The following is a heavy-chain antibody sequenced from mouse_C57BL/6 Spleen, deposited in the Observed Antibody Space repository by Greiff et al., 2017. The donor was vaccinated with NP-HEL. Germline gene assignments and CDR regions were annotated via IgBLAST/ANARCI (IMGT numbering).Heavy chain of an antibody. CDR1: GYTFTGYW. J-gene: IGHJ4*01. CDR3: ARPVTTVVATDYAMDY. CDR2: ILPGSGST. Sequence: QVQLKQSGAELMKPGASVKLSCKATGYTFTGYWIEWVKQRPGHGLEWIGEILPGSGSTNYNEKFKGKATFTADKSSSTAYMQLSSLTSEDSAVYFCARPVTTVVATDYAMDYWGQGTSVTVSS. D-gene: IGHD1-1*01. V-gene: IGHV1-9*01.